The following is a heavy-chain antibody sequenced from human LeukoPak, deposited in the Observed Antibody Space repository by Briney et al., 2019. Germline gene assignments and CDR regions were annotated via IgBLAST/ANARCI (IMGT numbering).Heavy chain of an antibody. CDR1: GYTFTSYY. D-gene: IGHD3-16*02. Sequence: ASVKVSCKASGYTFTSYYMHWVRQAPGQGLEWMGIINPSGGSASYAQKFQGRVTMTRDTSTSTVYMELSSLRSEDTAVYYCARADGMDYDYVWGSHRTNWFDPWGQGTLVTVSS. CDR2: INPSGGSA. V-gene: IGHV1-46*01. J-gene: IGHJ5*02. CDR3: ARADGMDYDYVWGSHRTNWFDP.